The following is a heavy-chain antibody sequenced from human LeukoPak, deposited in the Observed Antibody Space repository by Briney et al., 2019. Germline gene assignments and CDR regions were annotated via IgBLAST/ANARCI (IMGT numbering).Heavy chain of an antibody. V-gene: IGHV3-74*01. CDR1: GFTFSSYW. CDR3: ASTTWFQYYFDY. CDR2: INSDGRST. Sequence: GGSPRLSCAASGFTFSSYWMHWVRQAPGKGLVWVSRINSDGRSTSYADSVKGRFTISRDNAKNTLYLQMNSLRVEDTAVYYCASTTWFQYYFDYWGQGALVTVSS. J-gene: IGHJ4*02. D-gene: IGHD3-10*01.